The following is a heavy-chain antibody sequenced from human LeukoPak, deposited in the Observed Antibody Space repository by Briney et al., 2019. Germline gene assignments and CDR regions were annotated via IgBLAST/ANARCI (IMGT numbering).Heavy chain of an antibody. CDR2: ISGSGSPT. V-gene: IGHV3-48*03. D-gene: IGHD4-17*01. J-gene: IGHJ4*02. CDR1: GFIFSSYE. Sequence: GGSLRLSCAASGFIFSSYEMNWVRQSPGKGPEWLSYISGSGSPTYYADSVKGRFTISRDNAKNSLYLHMNSLRAEDTAIYYCTRDYGDYAYWGQGTLVTVSS. CDR3: TRDYGDYAY.